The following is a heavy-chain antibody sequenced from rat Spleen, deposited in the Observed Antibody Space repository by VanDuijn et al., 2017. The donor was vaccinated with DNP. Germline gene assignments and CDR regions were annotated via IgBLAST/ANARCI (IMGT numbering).Heavy chain of an antibody. J-gene: IGHJ3*01. V-gene: IGHV5-7*01. D-gene: IGHD1-12*01. Sequence: EVLLVESDGGLVQPGRSLKLSCAVSGFTFSDYYMAWVRQAPAKGLEWVATISSDGRDTYYPDSVKGRFTIYRDNARSTLYLQMDSLRTEDTATYYCATAYYPAPRGFAYWGQGTLVTVSS. CDR2: ISSDGRDT. CDR1: GFTFSDYY. CDR3: ATAYYPAPRGFAY.